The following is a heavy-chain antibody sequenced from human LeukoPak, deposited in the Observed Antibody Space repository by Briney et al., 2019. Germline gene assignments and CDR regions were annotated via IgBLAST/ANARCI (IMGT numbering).Heavy chain of an antibody. Sequence: GGSLRLSCAASGFTFSSYWMSWVRQAPGKGLEWVANIKQDGSEKYYVDSVKGRFTISRDNAKNSLYLQMNSLRAEDTAVYYCARYESRWQPGAPFDYWGQGTLVTVSS. CDR3: ARYESRWQPGAPFDY. CDR2: IKQDGSEK. D-gene: IGHD4-23*01. J-gene: IGHJ4*02. CDR1: GFTFSSYW. V-gene: IGHV3-7*01.